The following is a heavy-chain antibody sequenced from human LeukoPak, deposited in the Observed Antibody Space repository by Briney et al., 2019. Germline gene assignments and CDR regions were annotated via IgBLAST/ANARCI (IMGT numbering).Heavy chain of an antibody. CDR2: ISGSGSTI. J-gene: IGHJ4*02. CDR1: GFTFSIYG. D-gene: IGHD6-19*01. CDR3: ARYSSSYFDY. V-gene: IGHV3-48*04. Sequence: GGSLRLSCAASGFTFSIYGMHWIRQAPGKGLEWISYISGSGSTIYYADSVKGRFPISRDNAKNSLYLQMNSLRAEDTAVYYCARYSSSYFDYWGQGTLVTVSS.